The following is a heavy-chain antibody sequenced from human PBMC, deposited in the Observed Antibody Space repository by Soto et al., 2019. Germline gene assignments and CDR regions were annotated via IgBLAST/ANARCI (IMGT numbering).Heavy chain of an antibody. D-gene: IGHD5-12*01. CDR3: AKGGGSGYETLLFFDI. Sequence: GGSLRLSCAASGFTFSSYGMHWVRQAPGKGLEWVAVISYDGSNKYYADSMKGRFTISRDNSKNTLYLQMNSLRAEDTAVYYCAKGGGSGYETLLFFDIWGQGTMVTVS. J-gene: IGHJ3*02. V-gene: IGHV3-30*18. CDR2: ISYDGSNK. CDR1: GFTFSSYG.